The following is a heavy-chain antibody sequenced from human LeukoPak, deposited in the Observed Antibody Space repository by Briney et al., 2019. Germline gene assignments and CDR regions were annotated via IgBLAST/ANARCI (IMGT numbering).Heavy chain of an antibody. CDR2: IKSKTDGGTT. Sequence: PGGSLRLSCAASGFTFSNAWMSWVRQAPGKGLEWVGRIKSKTDGGTTDYAAPVKGRFTISRDDSKNTLYLQMNSLKTEDTAAYYCTTGDYYDSSGYPNWGQGTLVTVSS. CDR3: TTGDYYDSSGYPN. V-gene: IGHV3-15*01. CDR1: GFTFSNAW. J-gene: IGHJ4*02. D-gene: IGHD3-22*01.